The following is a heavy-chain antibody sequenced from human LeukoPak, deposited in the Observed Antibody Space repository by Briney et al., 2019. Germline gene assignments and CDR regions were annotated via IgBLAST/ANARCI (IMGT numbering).Heavy chain of an antibody. D-gene: IGHD4-11*01. CDR3: GRDYSNRLDY. CDR1: GFTFSSYE. J-gene: IGHJ4*02. V-gene: IGHV3-48*03. Sequence: GGSLRLSCAASGFTFSSYEMNWVRQAPGKGLEWVSYISSSGTTIYYADSVKGRFTISRDNAKNSLYLQMNSLRAEDTAAYYCGRDYSNRLDYWGQGTLVTVSS. CDR2: ISSSGTTI.